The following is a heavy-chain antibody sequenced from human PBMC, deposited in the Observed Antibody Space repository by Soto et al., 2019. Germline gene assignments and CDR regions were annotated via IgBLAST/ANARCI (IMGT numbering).Heavy chain of an antibody. CDR2: INAVGSQV. CDR1: GLSFSCSW. Sequence: EVQLVESGGGLGQPGGSLRLSCEVSGLSFSCSWMSWVRQAPGKGLEWVADINAVGSQVLYAASVMGRFTVSRDNAKKSLFLQMNSLRVEDTAFYYCARAPAWGSLDYWGLGTLVTVSS. V-gene: IGHV3-7*01. D-gene: IGHD7-27*01. J-gene: IGHJ4*02. CDR3: ARAPAWGSLDY.